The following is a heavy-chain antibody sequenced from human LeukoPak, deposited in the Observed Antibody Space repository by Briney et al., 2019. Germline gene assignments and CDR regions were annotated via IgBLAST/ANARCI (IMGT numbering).Heavy chain of an antibody. CDR3: AREGSGEYNWNYGHYYYMDV. Sequence: GGSLRLSCAASGFTFSDYYMSWIRQAPGKGLEWVSYISSSGSTIYYADSVKGRFTISRDNAKNSLYLQMNSLRAEDTAVYYCAREGSGEYNWNYGHYYYMDVWGKGTTVTVSS. CDR1: GFTFSDYY. J-gene: IGHJ6*03. CDR2: ISSSGSTI. V-gene: IGHV3-11*01. D-gene: IGHD1-7*01.